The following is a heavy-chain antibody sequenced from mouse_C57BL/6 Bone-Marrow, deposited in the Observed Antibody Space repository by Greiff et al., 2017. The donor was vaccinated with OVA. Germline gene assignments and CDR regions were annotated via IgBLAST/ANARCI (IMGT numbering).Heavy chain of an antibody. V-gene: IGHV5-17*01. CDR2: ISSGSSTI. CDR1: GFTFSDYG. J-gene: IGHJ3*01. Sequence: EVQLVESGGGLVKPGGSLKLSCAASGFTFSDYGMHWVRQAPEQGLEWVAYISSGSSTIYYADTVKGRFTISRDNAKNTLFLQMTSLTSEDTAMYYCANLWFAYWGQGTLVTVSA. CDR3: ANLWFAY.